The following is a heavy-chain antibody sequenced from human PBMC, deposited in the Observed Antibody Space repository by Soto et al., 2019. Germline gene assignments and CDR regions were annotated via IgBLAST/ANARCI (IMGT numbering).Heavy chain of an antibody. CDR1: GFTFISYA. V-gene: IGHV3-30-3*01. CDR2: ISYDGGNK. Sequence: WGSLRLACAASGFTFISYAIHWFGQAXFKLLEWVAVISYDGGNKYYADSVKGRFTISRDNSKNTLYLQMNSLRAEDTAVYYCARGSGTYYYDSSGYLRAHDAFDIWGQGTMVTVSS. D-gene: IGHD3-22*01. J-gene: IGHJ3*02. CDR3: ARGSGTYYYDSSGYLRAHDAFDI.